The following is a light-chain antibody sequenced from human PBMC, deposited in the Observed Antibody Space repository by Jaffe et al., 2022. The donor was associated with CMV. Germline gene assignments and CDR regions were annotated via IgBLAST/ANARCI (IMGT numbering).Light chain of an antibody. CDR1: QDISNY. CDR2: DAS. CDR3: QQYDNFIFT. V-gene: IGKV1-33*01. Sequence: DIQMTQSPSSLSASVGDRVTITCQASQDISNYLNWYQQKPGKAPKLLIYDASNLETGVPSRFSGSGSGTDFTFTISSLQPEDIATYYCQQYDNFIFTFGPGTKVDFK. J-gene: IGKJ3*01.